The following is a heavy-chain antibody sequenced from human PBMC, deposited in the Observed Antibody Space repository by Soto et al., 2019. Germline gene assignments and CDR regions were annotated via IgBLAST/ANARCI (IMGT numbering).Heavy chain of an antibody. CDR3: QRVEFRFIAASLEP. Sequence: SATXSLTGAFSVYSISSGYYCFWVRQPPGKGLDWIGSIYHSGSTYYNPSLKSRVTISVDTSKNQFSLKLSSVTAADTAVYYCQRVEFRFIAASLEPWGQGTLVTV. CDR1: VYSISSGYY. V-gene: IGHV4-38-2*01. D-gene: IGHD6-13*01. CDR2: IYHSGST. J-gene: IGHJ5*02.